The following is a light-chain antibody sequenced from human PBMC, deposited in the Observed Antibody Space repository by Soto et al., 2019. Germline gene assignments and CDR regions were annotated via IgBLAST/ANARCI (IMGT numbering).Light chain of an antibody. V-gene: IGKV3-15*01. Sequence: EIVMTQSPATLPVSPGERATLSCRASQSVSSNLAWYQQKPCQAPRLLIYGASTRATGIPARFSGSGSGTEFTLTISSLQSEDFAVYYCQQYNNWPLTFGGGAKVEIK. CDR2: GAS. CDR3: QQYNNWPLT. J-gene: IGKJ4*01. CDR1: QSVSSN.